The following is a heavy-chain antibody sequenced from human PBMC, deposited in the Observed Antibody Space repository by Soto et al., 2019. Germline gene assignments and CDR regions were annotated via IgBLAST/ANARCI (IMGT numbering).Heavy chain of an antibody. J-gene: IGHJ5*02. CDR1: GFTFSGYS. CDR2: ISSSSSTI. D-gene: IGHD3-22*01. V-gene: IGHV3-48*02. Sequence: GGSLRLSYAASGFTFSGYSRNCVRQAPGKGLEWVSYISSSSSTIYYADSVKGRFTISRDNAKNSLYLQMNSLRDEDTAVYYCAREWYYDSSSYYYEGRWANWFDPWGQGTLVPVSS. CDR3: AREWYYDSSSYYYEGRWANWFDP.